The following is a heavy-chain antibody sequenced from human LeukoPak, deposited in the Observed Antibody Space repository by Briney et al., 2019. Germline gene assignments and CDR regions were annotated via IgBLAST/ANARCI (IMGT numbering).Heavy chain of an antibody. CDR2: ISGDGSST. CDR3: ARGGYGAHMG. CDR1: GFTFSSFY. V-gene: IGHV3-74*03. J-gene: IGHJ4*02. D-gene: IGHD4-17*01. Sequence: PGGSLRLSCAASGFTFSSFYMHWVRHVPGKGLVWVSRISGDGSSTTYVDSVKGRFTISRDNAKNTLYLQMNSLRAEDTAVYYCARGGYGAHMGWGQGTLVTVSS.